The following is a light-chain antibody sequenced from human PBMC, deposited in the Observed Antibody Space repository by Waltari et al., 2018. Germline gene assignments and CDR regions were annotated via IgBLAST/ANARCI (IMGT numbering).Light chain of an antibody. Sequence: EIVMTQSPATLSVSPGERATLSCRASRSVSSNLAWYQQKPGQAHRLLIYGASPRATGDPARFIGSGSGTEFTLTISGLQSEDFAVYYCQQYNNWPRTFGQGTKLEIK. V-gene: IGKV3-15*01. CDR3: QQYNNWPRT. J-gene: IGKJ2*01. CDR2: GAS. CDR1: RSVSSN.